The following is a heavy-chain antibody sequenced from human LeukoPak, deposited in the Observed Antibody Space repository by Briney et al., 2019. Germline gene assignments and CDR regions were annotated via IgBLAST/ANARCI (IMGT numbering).Heavy chain of an antibody. D-gene: IGHD3-3*01. CDR2: IKPDGSDT. CDR3: ARDKEVYDFWSGYYPDYYYYYYMDV. Sequence: GGSLRLSCGASGFTFTTHWIHWVRQAPGKGLVWVSRIKPDGSDTNYADSVKGRFTISRDSAKNTVYLQMNSLRAEDTAVYYCARDKEVYDFWSGYYPDYYYYYYMDVWGKGTTVTVSS. V-gene: IGHV3-74*01. CDR1: GFTFTTHW. J-gene: IGHJ6*03.